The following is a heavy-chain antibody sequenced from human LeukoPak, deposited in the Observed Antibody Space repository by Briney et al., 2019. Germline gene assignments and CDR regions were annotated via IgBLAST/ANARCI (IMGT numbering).Heavy chain of an antibody. CDR1: GGSISSGGYF. J-gene: IGHJ2*01. Sequence: ASETLSLTCTVSGGSISSGGYFWSWIRQHPGEGLEWIGYTLYSGSTLYNPSLQSRVTISVDTSKNHFSLRLNSVTAADTAVYYCARDGDFGVVQWYFDLWGRGTLVTVSS. CDR3: ARDGDFGVVQWYFDL. CDR2: TLYSGST. V-gene: IGHV4-31*03. D-gene: IGHD3-3*01.